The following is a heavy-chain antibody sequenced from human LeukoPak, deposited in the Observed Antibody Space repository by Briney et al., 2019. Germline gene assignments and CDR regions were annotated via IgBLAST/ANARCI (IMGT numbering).Heavy chain of an antibody. V-gene: IGHV1-18*01. CDR3: ARDSVGARRSDYYYYMDV. J-gene: IGHJ6*03. D-gene: IGHD1-26*01. CDR2: ISAYNGNT. Sequence: GESLKISCKASGYTFTSYGISWVRQAPGQGLEWMGWISAYNGNTNYAQKLQGRVTMTTDTSTSTAYMELRSLRSDDTAVYYCARDSVGARRSDYYYYMDVWGKGTTVTVSS. CDR1: GYTFTSYG.